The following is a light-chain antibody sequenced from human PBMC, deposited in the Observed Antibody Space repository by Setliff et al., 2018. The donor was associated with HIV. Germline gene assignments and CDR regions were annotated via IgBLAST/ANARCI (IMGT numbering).Light chain of an antibody. J-gene: IGLJ1*01. CDR3: QVWDSTTEQDV. CDR2: DDN. V-gene: IGLV3-21*03. CDR1: NIERRS. Sequence: SYELTQPPSVSVAPGKTARITCGGKNIERRSVHWYQQKPGQAPVVVVHDDNDRPSGIPDRFSGSNSGNTATLTITRVEAGDEADYYCQVWDSTTEQDVFGLGTKVTVL.